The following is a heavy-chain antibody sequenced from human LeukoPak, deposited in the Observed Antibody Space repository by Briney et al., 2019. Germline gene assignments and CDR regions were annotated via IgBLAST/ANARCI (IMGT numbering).Heavy chain of an antibody. CDR2: INTDGDST. Sequence: GGSLRLSCAASGFTFSTYWMHWVRQAPGKGLVWVSQINTDGDSTTYADSVKGRFTVSRDNAKNTLYLQMNSLRAEDTAVYYCARELASGDWGQGTLVTVSS. V-gene: IGHV3-74*01. D-gene: IGHD6-13*01. CDR3: ARELASGD. CDR1: GFTFSTYW. J-gene: IGHJ4*02.